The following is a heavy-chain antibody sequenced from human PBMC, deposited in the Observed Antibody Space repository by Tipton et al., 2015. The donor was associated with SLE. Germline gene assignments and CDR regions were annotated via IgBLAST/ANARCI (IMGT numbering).Heavy chain of an antibody. CDR2: IYYSGST. CDR3: ARLRGAHSRGYFDY. Sequence: TLSLTCTVSGGSISSYYWSWIRQPPGKGLEWIGYIYYSGSTNYNPSLKSRVTISVDTSKNQFSLKLSSVTAADTAVYYCARLRGAHSRGYFDYWGQGTLVTVSS. D-gene: IGHD3-10*01. J-gene: IGHJ4*02. V-gene: IGHV4-59*01. CDR1: GGSISSYY.